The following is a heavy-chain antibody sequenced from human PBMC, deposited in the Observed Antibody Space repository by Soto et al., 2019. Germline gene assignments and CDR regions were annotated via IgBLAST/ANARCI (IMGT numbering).Heavy chain of an antibody. CDR1: GYSFPSSW. CDR3: AKSRGSGYCFDY. J-gene: IGHJ4*02. CDR2: IYPGDSDT. V-gene: IGHV5-51*03. Sequence: PGGFRKISFKGLGYSFPSSWIGWGPQMPGKGLEWMGIIYPGDSDTRYSPSFQGQVTISADKSISTAFLQWSSLKASDTAMYYCAKSRGSGYCFDYWGQGTLVTVSS. D-gene: IGHD3-22*01.